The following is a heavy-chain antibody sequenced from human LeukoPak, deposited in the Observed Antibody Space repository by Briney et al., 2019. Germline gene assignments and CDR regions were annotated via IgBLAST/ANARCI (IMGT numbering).Heavy chain of an antibody. V-gene: IGHV3-30*04. J-gene: IGHJ4*02. Sequence: GGSLRLSCTASGFTFSSYPFHWVRQAPGKGLQWVAVIGFDGVNKFYTDSVKGRFTISRDDSKSTLYLQMDGLRDDDTAVYYCAKDFLRGAPDYLDLWGQGTLVTVSS. CDR3: AKDFLRGAPDYLDL. CDR1: GFTFSSYP. CDR2: IGFDGVNK. D-gene: IGHD3-10*01.